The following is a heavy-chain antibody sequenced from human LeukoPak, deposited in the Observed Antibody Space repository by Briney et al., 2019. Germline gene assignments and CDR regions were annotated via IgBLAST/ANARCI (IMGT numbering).Heavy chain of an antibody. CDR3: AKEAGYSYGFDY. V-gene: IGHV3-23*01. Sequence: GGSLRLSCATSGITFSNFAMSWVRQAPGKGLEWVSGISDSGDATQYANSVKGRCTISRDKSKNTVYLQMNSLRAEDTAVYYCAKEAGYSYGFDYWGQGTLVTVSS. D-gene: IGHD5-18*01. CDR1: GITFSNFA. CDR2: ISDSGDAT. J-gene: IGHJ4*02.